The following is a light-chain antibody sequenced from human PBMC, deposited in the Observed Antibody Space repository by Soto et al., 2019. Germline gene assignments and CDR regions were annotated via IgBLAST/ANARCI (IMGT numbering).Light chain of an antibody. CDR1: SSDIGTYKY. V-gene: IGLV2-14*01. CDR3: SSYSSSTTDVL. Sequence: QSALTQPASVSGSLGQSITISCTGTSSDIGTYKYVSWYQQHPGKAPKLMIYEVSDRPSGVSHRFSGSKSGNTASLTISGLQAEDEADYYCSSYSSSTTDVLFGGGTKLTVL. CDR2: EVS. J-gene: IGLJ2*01.